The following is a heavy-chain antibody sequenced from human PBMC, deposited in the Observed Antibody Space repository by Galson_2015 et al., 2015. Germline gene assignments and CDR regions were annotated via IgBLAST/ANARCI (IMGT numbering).Heavy chain of an antibody. D-gene: IGHD1-26*01. CDR3: AKGAWAQYYFDY. CDR2: INPNSGGT. CDR1: TGYY. Sequence: TGYYMHWVRQAPGPGLEWMGWINPNSGGTNYAQKFQGWVTMTRDTSISTAYMELNSLRAEDTAVYYCAKGAWAQYYFDYWGQGTLVTVSS. J-gene: IGHJ4*02. V-gene: IGHV1-2*04.